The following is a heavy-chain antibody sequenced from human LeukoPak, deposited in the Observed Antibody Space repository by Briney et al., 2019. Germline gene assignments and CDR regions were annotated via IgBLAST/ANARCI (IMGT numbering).Heavy chain of an antibody. D-gene: IGHD2-2*01. CDR2: ISSRSSYI. J-gene: IGHJ4*02. CDR3: ARGGPRPMCNSTSCYPYYFDF. CDR1: LFTFSDYS. V-gene: IGHV3-21*01. Sequence: GGSLRLSCAASLFTFSDYSMNWVRQAPGKGLEWVSSISSRSSYIYYADSVKGLFTISRDNAKNSLYMQMNSLRVEDTAVYFCARGGPRPMCNSTSCYPYYFDFWGQGTLVTVSS.